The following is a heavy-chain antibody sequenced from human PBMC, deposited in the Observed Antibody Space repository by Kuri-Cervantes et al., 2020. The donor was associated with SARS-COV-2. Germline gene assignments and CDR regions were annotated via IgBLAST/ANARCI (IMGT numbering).Heavy chain of an antibody. CDR3: ARDSGRGYSYGSFEY. CDR2: IYYSGST. V-gene: IGHV4-59*01. D-gene: IGHD5-18*01. CDR1: GGSISSYY. Sequence: SETLSLTCTVSGGSISSYYWSWIRQPPGKGLEWIGYIYYSGSTNYNPSLKSRVTISVDTSKRQFSLNLNSVTAADTAVYYCARDSGRGYSYGSFEYWGQGVLVTVSS. J-gene: IGHJ4*02.